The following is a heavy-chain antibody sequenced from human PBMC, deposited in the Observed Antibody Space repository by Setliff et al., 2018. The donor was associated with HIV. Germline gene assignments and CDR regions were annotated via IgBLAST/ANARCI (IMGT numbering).Heavy chain of an antibody. D-gene: IGHD6-19*01. CDR3: ASPASGGSSGQYHY. CDR1: GGSISSSSYY. CDR2: IYYSGST. V-gene: IGHV4-39*01. J-gene: IGHJ4*02. Sequence: PSETLSLTCTVSGGSISSSSYYWGWIRQPPGKGLEWIGSIYYSGSTYYNPSLKSRVTISVDTSKNQFSLKLSSVTAADTAVYYCASPASGGSSGQYHYWGQGTLGTVS.